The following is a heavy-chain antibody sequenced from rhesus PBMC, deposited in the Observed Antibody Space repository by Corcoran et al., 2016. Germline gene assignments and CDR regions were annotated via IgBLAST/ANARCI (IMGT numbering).Heavy chain of an antibody. J-gene: IGHJ4*01. CDR3: ARSATYSGSWNSLAC. V-gene: IGHV4-80*01. CDR1: GGSFSSYW. D-gene: IGHD6-25*01. Sequence: QVQLQESGPGLVKPSATLSLTCAVSGGSFSSYWWRLIRPPPGKGLGGIGEINVNSGSNNYDPSLKIRVTISKDSSKNQFSLKRSAVTAADTAVDYCARSATYSGSWNSLACWGQGVLGTVPS. CDR2: INVNSGSN.